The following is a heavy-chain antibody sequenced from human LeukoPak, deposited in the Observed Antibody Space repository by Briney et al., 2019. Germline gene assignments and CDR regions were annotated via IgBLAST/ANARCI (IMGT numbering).Heavy chain of an antibody. CDR2: ISSSGSTI. V-gene: IGHV3-11*01. D-gene: IGHD3-10*01. CDR1: GFTFSDYY. J-gene: IGHJ4*02. Sequence: GGSLRLSCAASGFTFSDYYMIWIRQAPGKGLGWVSYISSSGSTIYYADSVKGRFTISRDNAKNSLYLQMTSLRAEDTAVYYCARDMGSGSYYNFGYWGQGTLVTVSS. CDR3: ARDMGSGSYYNFGY.